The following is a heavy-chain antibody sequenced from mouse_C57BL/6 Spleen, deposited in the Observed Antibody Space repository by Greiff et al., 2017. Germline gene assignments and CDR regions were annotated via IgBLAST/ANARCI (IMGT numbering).Heavy chain of an antibody. Sequence: VQLQESGAELVRPGASVKLSCTASGFNIKDDYMHWVKQRPEQGLEWIGWIDPENGDTEYASKFQGKATITADTSSNTAYLQLSSLTSEDTAVYYCTTGTGSWYFDVWGTGTTVTVSS. D-gene: IGHD4-1*01. CDR1: GFNIKDDY. J-gene: IGHJ1*03. CDR3: TTGTGSWYFDV. CDR2: IDPENGDT. V-gene: IGHV14-4*01.